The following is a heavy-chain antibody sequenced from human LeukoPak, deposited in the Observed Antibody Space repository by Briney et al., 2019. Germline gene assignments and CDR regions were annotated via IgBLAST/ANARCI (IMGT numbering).Heavy chain of an antibody. J-gene: IGHJ6*03. CDR2: ISGSGGST. D-gene: IGHD3-9*01. CDR3: AKVESGNYDILTGYYYYYYYMDV. CDR1: GFTFSSYA. V-gene: IGHV3-23*01. Sequence: PGGSLRLSCAASGFTFSSYAMSWVRQAPGKGLEWVSAISGSGGSTYYAGSVKGRFTISRDNSKNTLYLQMNSLRAEDTAVYYCAKVESGNYDILTGYYYYYYYMDVWGKGTTVTVSS.